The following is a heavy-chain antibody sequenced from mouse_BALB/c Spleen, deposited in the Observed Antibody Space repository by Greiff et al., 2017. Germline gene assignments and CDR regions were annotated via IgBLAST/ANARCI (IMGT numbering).Heavy chain of an antibody. V-gene: IGHV5-9-3*01. CDR2: ISSGGSYT. Sequence: EVQGVESGGGLVKPGGSLKLSCAASGFTFSSYAMSWVRQTPEKRLEWVATISSGGSYTYYPDSVKGRFTISRDNAKNTLYLQMSSLRSEDTAMYYCARDTEGAMDYWGQGTSVTVSS. CDR1: GFTFSSYA. J-gene: IGHJ4*01. CDR3: ARDTEGAMDY.